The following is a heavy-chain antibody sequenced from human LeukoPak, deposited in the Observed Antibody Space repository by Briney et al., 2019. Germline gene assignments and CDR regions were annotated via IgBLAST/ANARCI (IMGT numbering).Heavy chain of an antibody. CDR2: INHSGST. CDR1: GGSFSGYY. Sequence: SETLSLTCAVYGGSFSGYYWSWIRQPPGKGLEWIGEINHSGSTNYNPSLKSRVTISVDTSKNQFSLKLSSVTAADTAVYYCARHDPGVTGYYMSIFDYWGQGTLVTVSS. D-gene: IGHD3-9*01. J-gene: IGHJ4*02. CDR3: ARHDPGVTGYYMSIFDY. V-gene: IGHV4-34*01.